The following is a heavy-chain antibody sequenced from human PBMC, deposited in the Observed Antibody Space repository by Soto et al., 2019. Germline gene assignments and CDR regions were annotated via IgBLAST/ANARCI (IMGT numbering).Heavy chain of an antibody. V-gene: IGHV3-33*01. CDR3: AREQPGYSSGSFNFDY. D-gene: IGHD6-19*01. Sequence: QVQLVESGGGVVQPGRSLRLSCAASGFTFSSYGMHWVRQAPGKGLEWVAVIWYDGSNKCYADSVKGRFTISRDNSKNTLYLQMNSLRAEDTAVYYCAREQPGYSSGSFNFDYWGQGTLVTVSS. CDR2: IWYDGSNK. CDR1: GFTFSSYG. J-gene: IGHJ4*02.